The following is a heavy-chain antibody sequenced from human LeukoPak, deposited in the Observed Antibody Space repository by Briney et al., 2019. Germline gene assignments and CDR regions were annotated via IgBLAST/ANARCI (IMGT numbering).Heavy chain of an antibody. Sequence: PGGSLRLSCAASGFTFSSYDMHWVRQAPGKGLEWVAVIWYDGSNKYFADSVKGRFTISRDNSKNTLYLQINSLRVEDTAVYYCAKDASPMGTWYCDFWGQGTLVSVSS. CDR1: GFTFSSYD. V-gene: IGHV3-30*02. CDR3: AKDASPMGTWYCDF. J-gene: IGHJ4*02. CDR2: IWYDGSNK. D-gene: IGHD1-26*01.